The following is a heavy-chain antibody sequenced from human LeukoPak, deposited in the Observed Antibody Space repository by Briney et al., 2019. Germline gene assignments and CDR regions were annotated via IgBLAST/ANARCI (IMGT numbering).Heavy chain of an antibody. J-gene: IGHJ4*02. CDR1: GFTFSDYY. V-gene: IGHV3-11*01. CDR3: ARDGHAYGRGSPHY. CDR2: ISSSGSTK. D-gene: IGHD3-10*01. Sequence: GGSLRLSCAASGFTFSDYYMSWIRQAPGKGLEWVSYISSSGSTKYYADSVKGRFTISRDNAKNTYLQMNSLRAEDTAVYYCARDGHAYGRGSPHYWGQGTLVTVSS.